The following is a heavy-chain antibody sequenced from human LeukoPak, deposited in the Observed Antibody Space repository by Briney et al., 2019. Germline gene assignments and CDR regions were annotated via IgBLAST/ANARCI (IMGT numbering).Heavy chain of an antibody. J-gene: IGHJ5*02. CDR2: ISSSGTT. D-gene: IGHD2-8*02. Sequence: PSETLSLTCTVSGASVNSGGYYWTWIRQAAGKGLEWIGRISSSGTTSYNPSLESRVTISIDTSKNQVSLKLTSVTAADTAMYHCARDPQAETGGGVWFDPWGQGTLVTVSS. CDR1: GASVNSGGYY. V-gene: IGHV4-61*10. CDR3: ARDPQAETGGGVWFDP.